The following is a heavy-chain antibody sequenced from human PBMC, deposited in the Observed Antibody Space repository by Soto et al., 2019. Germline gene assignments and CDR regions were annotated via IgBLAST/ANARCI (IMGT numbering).Heavy chain of an antibody. V-gene: IGHV4-59*01. D-gene: IGHD2-2*01. Sequence: SETLSLTCTVSGGSISSYYWSWIRQPPGKGLEWIGYIYYSGITNYNPSLKSRVTISVDTSKNQFSLKLSSVTAADTAVYYCARVRLGYCSSTSCSQQEYYYYGMDVGGQGTTVTVSS. CDR3: ARVRLGYCSSTSCSQQEYYYYGMDV. J-gene: IGHJ6*02. CDR2: IYYSGIT. CDR1: GGSISSYY.